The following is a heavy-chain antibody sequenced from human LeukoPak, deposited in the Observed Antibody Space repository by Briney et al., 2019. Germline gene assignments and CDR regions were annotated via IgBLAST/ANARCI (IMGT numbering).Heavy chain of an antibody. V-gene: IGHV4-4*07. CDR1: GGSISSYY. CDR2: IYTSGST. CDR3: ARHWHGSGSPRGIDY. Sequence: PSETLSLTCTVSGGSISSYYWSWIRQPAGKGLEWIGRIYTSGSTNYNPSLKSRVTISVDTSKNQFSLKLSSVTAADTAVYYCARHWHGSGSPRGIDYWGQGTLVTVSS. D-gene: IGHD3-10*01. J-gene: IGHJ4*02.